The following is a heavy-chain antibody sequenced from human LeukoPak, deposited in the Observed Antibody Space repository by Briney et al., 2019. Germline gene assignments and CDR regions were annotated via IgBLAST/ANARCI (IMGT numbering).Heavy chain of an antibody. CDR3: ARDPGSGYGDNWFDP. J-gene: IGHJ5*02. CDR1: GFTFSSYS. CDR2: ISGSSSYI. D-gene: IGHD3-22*01. V-gene: IGHV3-21*01. Sequence: PGGSLRLSCAASGFTFSSYSMNWVRQAPGKGLEWVSSISGSSSYIYYADSVKGRFTISRDNAKNSLYLQMYSLRAEDTAVYYCARDPGSGYGDNWFDPWGQGTLVTVSS.